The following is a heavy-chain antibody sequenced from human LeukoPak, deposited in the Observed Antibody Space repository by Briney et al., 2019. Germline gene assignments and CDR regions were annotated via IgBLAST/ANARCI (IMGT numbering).Heavy chain of an antibody. CDR2: IYYSGST. CDR1: GGSISSGGYY. J-gene: IGHJ5*02. CDR3: ARGAPGVADWFDP. Sequence: SQTLSLTCTVSGGSISSGGYYWSWIRQHPGKGLEWIGYIYYSGSTYYNPSLNSRLIISVDTSKNQFSLKLSSVTAADTAVYYCARGAPGVADWFDPWGQGTLVTVPS. D-gene: IGHD6-19*01. V-gene: IGHV4-31*03.